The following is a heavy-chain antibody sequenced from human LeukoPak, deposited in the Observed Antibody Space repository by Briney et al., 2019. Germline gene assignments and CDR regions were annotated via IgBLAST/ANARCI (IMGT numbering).Heavy chain of an antibody. J-gene: IGHJ6*03. Sequence: GGSLRLSCAASGFTFSSYEMNWVRQAPGKGLEWVSYISSSGSTIYYADSVKGRFTISRDNAKNSLYLQMNSLTAEDTAVYYCARDPYSGAYGNTYYYYMDVWGKGTTVTISS. V-gene: IGHV3-48*03. D-gene: IGHD1-26*01. CDR1: GFTFSSYE. CDR3: ARDPYSGAYGNTYYYYMDV. CDR2: ISSSGSTI.